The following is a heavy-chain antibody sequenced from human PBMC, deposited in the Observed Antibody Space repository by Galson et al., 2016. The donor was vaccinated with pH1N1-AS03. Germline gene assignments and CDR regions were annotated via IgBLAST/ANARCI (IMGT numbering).Heavy chain of an antibody. D-gene: IGHD3-10*01. CDR3: ASRSSVLYSYGSDV. Sequence: SETLSLTCSVSGDSLDTFSWTWIRQPPGKGLEWIGFTFYGGSTHYNPSPKSRITISVDTSKNLFSLQLKSVTAADTAVYYCASRSSVLYSYGSDVWGQGTTVIVSS. CDR2: TFYGGST. CDR1: GDSLDTFS. V-gene: IGHV4-59*01. J-gene: IGHJ6*02.